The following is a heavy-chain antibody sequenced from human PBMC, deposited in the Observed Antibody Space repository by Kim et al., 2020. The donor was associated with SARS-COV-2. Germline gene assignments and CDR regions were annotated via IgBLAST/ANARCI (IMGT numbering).Heavy chain of an antibody. CDR2: ISASGGNT. CDR3: AKDPRFYHYGMDV. CDR1: GFTFTNYA. J-gene: IGHJ6*02. V-gene: IGHV3-23*01. D-gene: IGHD3-3*01. Sequence: GGSLRLSCAASGFTFTNYAMSWVRQAPGKGLEWVSAISASGGNTYYADSLKGRFSISRDNSKNTLYLQINSLRAEDTAVYYCAKDPRFYHYGMDVWGQGTTVTVSS.